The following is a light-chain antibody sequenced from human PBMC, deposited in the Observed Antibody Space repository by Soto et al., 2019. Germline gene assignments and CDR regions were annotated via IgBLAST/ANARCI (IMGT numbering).Light chain of an antibody. Sequence: QSALTQPASVSGSPGQSITISCTRSSSDVGAYHFVSWYQHHPGKAPKLILYEVTARLSGVSSRFSGSKSGNTAPLTISGLQADDEANYYCSSYTSSNTPYVLGTGTKV. CDR3: SSYTSSNTPYV. J-gene: IGLJ1*01. CDR2: EVT. CDR1: SSDVGAYHF. V-gene: IGLV2-14*01.